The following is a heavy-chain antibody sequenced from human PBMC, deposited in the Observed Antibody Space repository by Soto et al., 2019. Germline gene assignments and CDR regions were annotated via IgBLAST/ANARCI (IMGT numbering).Heavy chain of an antibody. CDR3: ARGGDYVEGDYFGTDV. Sequence: LSLTCAVSGGSISSRGYSWSWIRQPPGKGLEWIGYIYHGGSTDYNPPLKSRVTISVERSENQFSLRLSSVTAADTAVYYCARGGDYVEGDYFGTDVWGQGITVTVSS. V-gene: IGHV4-30-2*01. J-gene: IGHJ6*02. CDR1: GGSISSRGYS. D-gene: IGHD4-17*01. CDR2: IYHGGST.